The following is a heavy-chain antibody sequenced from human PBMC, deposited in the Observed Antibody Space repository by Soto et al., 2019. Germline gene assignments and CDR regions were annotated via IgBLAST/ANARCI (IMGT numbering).Heavy chain of an antibody. V-gene: IGHV3-11*01. J-gene: IGHJ6*02. CDR3: ARAIGYCSGGSCQEVYYGIDX. CDR1: GFTFSDYY. CDR2: ISSSGSTI. D-gene: IGHD2-15*01. Sequence: GGSLRLSCAASGFTFSDYYMSWIRQAPGKGLEWVSYISSSGSTIYYADSVKVRFTISRDNDKNSMYLQMNSLRAEDTAVYYCARAIGYCSGGSCQEVYYGIDXWGQGTTVTVS.